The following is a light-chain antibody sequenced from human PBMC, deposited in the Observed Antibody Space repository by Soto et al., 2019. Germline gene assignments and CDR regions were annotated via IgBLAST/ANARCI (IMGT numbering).Light chain of an antibody. V-gene: IGKV1-5*01. CDR3: HQYNSYWT. CDR1: QSISNW. CDR2: DVS. J-gene: IGKJ1*01. Sequence: DIQMTQSPSTLSAAVGDGVTMTCRASQSISNWLAWYQQKPGKAPKLLIYDVSSLESGVPSRFSGSGSGTEFTLSISSLQPDDFATYYCHQYNSYWTFGQGTKVDIK.